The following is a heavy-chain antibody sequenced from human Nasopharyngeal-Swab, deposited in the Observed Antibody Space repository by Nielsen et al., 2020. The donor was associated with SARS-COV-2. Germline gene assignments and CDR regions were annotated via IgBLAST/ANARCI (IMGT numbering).Heavy chain of an antibody. CDR2: VNEDGSEK. V-gene: IGHV3-7*01. D-gene: IGHD3-10*01. CDR1: GFRFGRYW. Sequence: GGSLRLSCTASGFRFGRYWMGWVRQFPGKGLEWVANVNEDGSEKYYVDSVKGRFTISRDNAKNSLHLQMDSLRAEDTAVYYCAREVIIDSWGQGTLVTVSS. J-gene: IGHJ4*02. CDR3: AREVIIDS.